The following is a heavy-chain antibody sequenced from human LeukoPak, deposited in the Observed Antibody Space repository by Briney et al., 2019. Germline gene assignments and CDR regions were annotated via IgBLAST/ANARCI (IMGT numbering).Heavy chain of an antibody. V-gene: IGHV3-30-3*01. Sequence: GGSLRLSCAASGFTFSSYAMHWVRQAPGKGLEWVAVISYDGSNKYYADSVKGQFTISRDNSKNTLYLQMNSLRAEDTAVYYCARAGWGSPPPFDYWGQGTLVTVSS. CDR3: ARAGWGSPPPFDY. CDR1: GFTFSSYA. CDR2: ISYDGSNK. D-gene: IGHD6-19*01. J-gene: IGHJ4*02.